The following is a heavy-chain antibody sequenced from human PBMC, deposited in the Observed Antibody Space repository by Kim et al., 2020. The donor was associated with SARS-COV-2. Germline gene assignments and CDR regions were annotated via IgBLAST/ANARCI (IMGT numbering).Heavy chain of an antibody. CDR1: GFTVCSNY. D-gene: IGHD2-15*01. V-gene: IGHV3-53*01. CDR2: IYSGGST. Sequence: GGSLRLSCAASGFTVCSNYMSWVRQAPGKGLEWVSVIYSGGSTYYADSVKGRFTISRDNSKNTLYLQMNSLRAEDTAVYYCARGPQGWGEVDYYGMDVWGQGTTVTVSS. CDR3: ARGPQGWGEVDYYGMDV. J-gene: IGHJ6*02.